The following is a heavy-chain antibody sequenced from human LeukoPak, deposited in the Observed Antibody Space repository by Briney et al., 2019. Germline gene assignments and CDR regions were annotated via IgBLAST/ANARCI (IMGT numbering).Heavy chain of an antibody. CDR2: INHSGST. CDR1: GGSFSGYY. V-gene: IGHV4-34*01. D-gene: IGHD2-2*01. CDR3: ARGGGIVVVPAAITNWFDP. Sequence: SETLSLTCAVYGGSFSGYYWSWIRQPPGKGLEWIGEINHSGSTNYNPSLKSRVTISVDTSKNQFSLKLSSVTAADTAVYYCARGGGIVVVPAAITNWFDPWGQGTLVTVSS. J-gene: IGHJ5*02.